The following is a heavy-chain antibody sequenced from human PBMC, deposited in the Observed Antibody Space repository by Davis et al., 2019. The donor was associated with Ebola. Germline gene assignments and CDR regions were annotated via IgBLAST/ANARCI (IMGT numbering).Heavy chain of an antibody. V-gene: IGHV3-48*02. CDR3: ARDHTSAWYVVDY. Sequence: SVRGRFTISRDNAKNSLYLQMNSLRDEDTAVYYCARDHTSAWYVVDYWGQGTLVPVSS. D-gene: IGHD6-19*01. J-gene: IGHJ4*02.